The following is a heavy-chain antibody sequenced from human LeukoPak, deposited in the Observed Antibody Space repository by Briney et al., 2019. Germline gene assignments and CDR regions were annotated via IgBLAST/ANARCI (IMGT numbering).Heavy chain of an antibody. Sequence: GESLKISCKGSGYNFTSYLIGWVRQMPGKGLEWMGIIYPGDSDTRYSPSFQGQVTISADKSISTAYLQWSSLKASDTAMYYCARLLTMVRGVIISPFDYWGQGTLVTVSS. CDR3: ARLLTMVRGVIISPFDY. J-gene: IGHJ4*02. D-gene: IGHD3-10*01. CDR2: IYPGDSDT. CDR1: GYNFTSYL. V-gene: IGHV5-51*01.